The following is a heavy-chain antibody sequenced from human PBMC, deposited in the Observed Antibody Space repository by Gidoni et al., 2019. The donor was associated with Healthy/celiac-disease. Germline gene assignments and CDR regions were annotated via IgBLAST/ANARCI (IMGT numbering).Heavy chain of an antibody. CDR2: IYYSGST. J-gene: IGHJ3*02. CDR1: GGSISSRSYY. V-gene: IGHV4-39*01. D-gene: IGHD6-13*01. CDR3: ARPTAGTDAFDI. Sequence: QLQLQESGPGLVKPSETLSLTCTVSGGSISSRSYYWGWIRQPPGKGLEWIGSIYYSGSTYYNPSLKSRVTISVDTSKNQFSLKLSSVTAADTVVYYCARPTAGTDAFDIWGQGTMVTVSS.